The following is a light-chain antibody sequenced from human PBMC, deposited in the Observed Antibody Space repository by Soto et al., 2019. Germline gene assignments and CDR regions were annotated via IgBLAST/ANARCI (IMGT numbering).Light chain of an antibody. J-gene: IGKJ1*01. CDR2: KSS. CDR1: QSISNW. Sequence: DIQMTQSPSTLSASVGDRVTVTCRASQSISNWLAWYQQRPGKAPNLLIYKSSNLESGVPSRFSGSGFGTEFTLTISSLQPGDVATYFCQQYNSYPWTFGQGTKVEI. V-gene: IGKV1-5*03. CDR3: QQYNSYPWT.